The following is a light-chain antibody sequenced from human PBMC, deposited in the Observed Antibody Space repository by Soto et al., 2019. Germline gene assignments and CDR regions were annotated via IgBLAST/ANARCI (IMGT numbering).Light chain of an antibody. Sequence: DIQVTQAPSSLPASVGARVNLTGPASQGISNYLAWYQQIPGKVPRLLIYAASTLQSGVPSRFSGSGSGTDFTLTISSLQPEDFATYYCQKYNSARWTFGLGTKVDIK. CDR1: QGISNY. J-gene: IGKJ1*01. CDR2: AAS. CDR3: QKYNSARWT. V-gene: IGKV1-27*01.